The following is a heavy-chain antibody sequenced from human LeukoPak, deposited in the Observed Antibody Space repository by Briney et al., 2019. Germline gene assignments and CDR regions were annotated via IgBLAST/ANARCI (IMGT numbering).Heavy chain of an antibody. CDR2: FYYSGGTT. V-gene: IGHV4-59*01. J-gene: IGHJ4*02. CDR1: GGSISSYY. CDR3: ARAVTTGVDYFDY. Sequence: SETLSLTCTVSGGSISSYYWSWIRQPPGKGLEWIGCFYYSGGTTNYNPSLKSRVTISVDTSKNQFSLKMNSVTAADTAVYYCARAVTTGVDYFDYWGQGTLVTVSS. D-gene: IGHD4-23*01.